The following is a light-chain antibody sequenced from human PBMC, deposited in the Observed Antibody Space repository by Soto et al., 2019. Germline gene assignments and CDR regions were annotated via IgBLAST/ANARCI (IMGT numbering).Light chain of an antibody. CDR3: QRSNSTPIT. CDR2: DAS. Sequence: DIQMTQSPSSLSASVGDRVTITCRASQSISSYLNWYQQKPGKAPKLLIYDASSLQSGVPSRFSGSESGTESPLIISSLQHEDFATYYCQRSNSTPITFGQGTRLEI. CDR1: QSISSY. J-gene: IGKJ5*01. V-gene: IGKV1-39*01.